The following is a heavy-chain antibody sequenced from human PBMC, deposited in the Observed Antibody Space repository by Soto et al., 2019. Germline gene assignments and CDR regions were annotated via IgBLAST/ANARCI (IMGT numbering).Heavy chain of an antibody. V-gene: IGHV4-30-2*01. CDR2: IYHSGTI. CDR3: ARGSDRNGYYEGFDY. J-gene: IGHJ4*02. CDR1: GDSISSGFYS. Sequence: QLQLQESGSGLVKPSQTLSLTCSVSGDSISSGFYSWNWIRQPPGKGLEWIGHIYHSGTINYNPSLKRRITISVALCRNAFSLKLTFVTAADTAVYYCARGSDRNGYYEGFDYWGQGTLATVSS. D-gene: IGHD3-22*01.